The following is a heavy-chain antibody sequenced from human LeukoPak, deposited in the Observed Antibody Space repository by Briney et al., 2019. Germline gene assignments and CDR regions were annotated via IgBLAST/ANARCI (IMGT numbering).Heavy chain of an antibody. J-gene: IGHJ4*02. CDR2: IKQDGSEK. CDR3: ARDGFVGAVDY. V-gene: IGHV3-7*01. Sequence: TGVSLRLSCAAAKFTFSGYWMNWVRQAPGKGLEWVANIKQDGSEKHYVDSVKGRFTISRDNAKNSLYLQMTSLRVEDKAVYYCARDGFVGAVDYWGQGTLVTVSS. D-gene: IGHD6-13*01. CDR1: KFTFSGYW.